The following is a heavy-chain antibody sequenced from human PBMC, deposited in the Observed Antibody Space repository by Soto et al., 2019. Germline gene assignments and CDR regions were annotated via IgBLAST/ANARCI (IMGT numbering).Heavy chain of an antibody. D-gene: IGHD2-2*01. J-gene: IGHJ6*02. CDR2: ISDYNGNT. Sequence: GASEKAFSKASCYTFTSYGFSWVRQAPGRGLEGMGWISDYNGNTNYAPKLKGRVTMTTDTSTSKAYMELRILTSEETAVYYCARDPDIVLVPTATATDQDYYYYYGMDVWCQGTTVTVSS. V-gene: IGHV1-18*04. CDR3: ARDPDIVLVPTATATDQDYYYYYGMDV. CDR1: CYTFTSYG.